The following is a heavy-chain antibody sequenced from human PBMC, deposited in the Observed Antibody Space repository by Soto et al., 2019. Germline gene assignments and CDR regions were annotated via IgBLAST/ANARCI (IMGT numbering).Heavy chain of an antibody. D-gene: IGHD3-9*01. CDR2: MNPNSGNT. CDR3: ARGKKSTYYDILTGYYKPSPFDY. Sequence: ASVKVSCKASGYTFTSYDINWVRQATGQGLEWMGWMNPNSGNTGYAQKFQGRVTMTRNTSISTAYMELSSLRSEDTAVYYCARGKKSTYYDILTGYYKPSPFDYWGQRTLVTVSS. CDR1: GYTFTSYD. V-gene: IGHV1-8*01. J-gene: IGHJ4*02.